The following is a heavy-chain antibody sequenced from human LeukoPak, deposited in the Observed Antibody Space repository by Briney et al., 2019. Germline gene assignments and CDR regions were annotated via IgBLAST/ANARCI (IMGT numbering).Heavy chain of an antibody. CDR2: IWYDGTNK. Sequence: GGSLRLSCVASGFTFSSYGMHWVRQAPGKGLEWVAVIWYDGTNKYYADSVKGRFTISRDSPKNTLYLQMNSLRAEDTAVYYCAGAAYDNSGYLTLWGQGTLVTVS. D-gene: IGHD3-22*01. J-gene: IGHJ4*02. CDR3: AGAAYDNSGYLTL. V-gene: IGHV3-33*01. CDR1: GFTFSSYG.